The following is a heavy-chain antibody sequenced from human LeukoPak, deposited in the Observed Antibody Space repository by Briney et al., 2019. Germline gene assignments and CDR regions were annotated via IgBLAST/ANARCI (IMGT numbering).Heavy chain of an antibody. CDR2: IWYDGSNK. CDR1: GFTFSSYG. J-gene: IGHJ6*03. Sequence: GRSLRLSCAASGFTFSSYGMHWVRQAPGKGLEWVAVIWYDGSNKYYADSVKGRFTISRDNSKNTLYLQMNSLRAEDTAVYYCARGRYRSSTSCYIGYYYYMDVWGKGTTVTVSS. D-gene: IGHD2-2*02. V-gene: IGHV3-33*01. CDR3: ARGRYRSSTSCYIGYYYYMDV.